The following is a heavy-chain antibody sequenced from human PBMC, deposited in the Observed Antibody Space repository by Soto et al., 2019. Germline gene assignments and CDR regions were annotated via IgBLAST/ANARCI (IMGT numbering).Heavy chain of an antibody. CDR2: IYPGDSDT. V-gene: IGHV5-51*01. J-gene: IGHJ4*02. CDR3: ARGQWLRPKSIWGQPSTDFDC. D-gene: IGHD5-12*01. CDR1: GYSFTSYW. Sequence: PGESLKISCKGSGYSFTSYWIGWVRQMPGKGLEWMGIIYPGDSDTRYSPSFQGQVTISADKSISTAYLQWSSLTASDTAMYYCARGQWLRPKSIWGQPSTDFDCWGQGTLVTVSS.